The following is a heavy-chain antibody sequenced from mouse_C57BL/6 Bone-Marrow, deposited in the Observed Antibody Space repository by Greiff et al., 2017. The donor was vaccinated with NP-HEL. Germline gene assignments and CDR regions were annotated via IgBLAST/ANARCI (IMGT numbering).Heavy chain of an antibody. CDR2: IYPRSGNT. J-gene: IGHJ1*03. D-gene: IGHD1-1*01. V-gene: IGHV1-81*01. Sequence: VQLQQSGAELARPGASVKLSCKASGYTFTSYGISWVKQRTGQGLEWIGEIYPRSGNTYYNEKFKGKATLTADKSSSSAYMELRSLTSEDSAGYFCAQFITTVRYFDVWGTGTAVTVSS. CDR1: GYTFTSYG. CDR3: AQFITTVRYFDV.